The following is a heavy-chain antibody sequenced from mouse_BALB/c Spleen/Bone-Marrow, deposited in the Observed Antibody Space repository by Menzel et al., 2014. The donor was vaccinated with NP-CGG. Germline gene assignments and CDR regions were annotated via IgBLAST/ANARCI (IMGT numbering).Heavy chain of an antibody. Sequence: VQLQQPGPELVKPGASVKMSCKASGYTFTSYVMHWVKQRPGQGLEWIGYINPYNDGTKYNEKFKGKATLTSDKSSGTAYMELSSLTSEDSAVYYCAREGGYYGSLYAMDYWGQGTSVTVSS. V-gene: IGHV1-14*01. J-gene: IGHJ4*01. CDR1: GYTFTSYV. CDR3: AREGGYYGSLYAMDY. D-gene: IGHD1-1*01. CDR2: INPYNDGT.